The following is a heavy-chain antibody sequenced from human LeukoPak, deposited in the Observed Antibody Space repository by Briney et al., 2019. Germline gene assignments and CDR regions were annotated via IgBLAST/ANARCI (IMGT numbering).Heavy chain of an antibody. CDR1: GFTFSDHY. CDR2: TRNEANSYTT. D-gene: IGHD2-2*01. V-gene: IGHV3-72*01. Sequence: GGSLRLSCAASGFTFSDHYMDWVRQAPGKGLEWVGRTRNEANSYTTEYAASVKGRFTISRDDSKNSLYLQMNSLKTEDTAVYYCARVVVPAARYYYYYYMDVWGKGTTVTVSS. J-gene: IGHJ6*03. CDR3: ARVVVPAARYYYYYYMDV.